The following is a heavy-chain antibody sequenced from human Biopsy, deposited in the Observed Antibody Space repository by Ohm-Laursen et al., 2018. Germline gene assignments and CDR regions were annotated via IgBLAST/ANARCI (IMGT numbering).Heavy chain of an antibody. CDR2: ISNDGDIK. J-gene: IGHJ4*02. Sequence: SLRLSCAASGFTFSSYGMHWARQAPGKGLEWVSLISNDGDIKYSADSMEGRFTISRDNSRNTLFLQMNSLKAEDTAVYYCAKDRFPYTSGYSSVFEYWGQGTLVTVSS. D-gene: IGHD3-22*01. CDR1: GFTFSSYG. V-gene: IGHV3-30*18. CDR3: AKDRFPYTSGYSSVFEY.